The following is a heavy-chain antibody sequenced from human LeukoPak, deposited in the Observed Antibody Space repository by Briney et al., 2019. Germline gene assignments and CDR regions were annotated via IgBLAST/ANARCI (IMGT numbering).Heavy chain of an antibody. V-gene: IGHV3-74*01. D-gene: IGHD4-23*01. CDR1: GFTFSSCW. J-gene: IGHJ4*02. CDR2: IASDGSST. CDR3: ARGRPHGNDY. Sequence: GRSLRLSCAASGFTFSSCWMNWVRQAPGKGLVWVSRIASDGSSTTYADSVKGRFSISRDNAKNTLYLQMNSLRVEDTAVYYCARGRPHGNDYWGQGTLVTVSS.